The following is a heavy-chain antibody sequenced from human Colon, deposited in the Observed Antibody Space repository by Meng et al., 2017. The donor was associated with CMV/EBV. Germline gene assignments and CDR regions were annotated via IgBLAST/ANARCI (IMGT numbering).Heavy chain of an antibody. CDR3: ARDRRIAAVQRAFDY. V-gene: IGHV3-21*01. Sequence: GESLKISCAASGFTFSSYSMNWVRQAPGKGLEWVSSISSSSSYIYYADSVKGRFTISRDNAKNSLYLQMNSLRAEDTAVYYCARDRRIAAVQRAFDYWGQGTLVTVSS. J-gene: IGHJ4*02. CDR1: GFTFSSYS. CDR2: ISSSSSYI. D-gene: IGHD6-13*01.